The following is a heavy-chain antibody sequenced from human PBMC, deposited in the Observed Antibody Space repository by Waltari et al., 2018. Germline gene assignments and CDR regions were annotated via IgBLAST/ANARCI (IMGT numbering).Heavy chain of an antibody. CDR2: IYSGGST. Sequence: EVQLLESGGGLVQPGGSLRRSCAASGFTFSSYAMSWVRQAPGKGLEWVSVIYSGGSTYYADSGKGRFTISRDNSKNTLYLQMNSLRAEDTAVYYCAKSFRYSSGWYFDYWGQGTLVTVSS. CDR3: AKSFRYSSGWYFDY. J-gene: IGHJ4*02. D-gene: IGHD6-19*01. CDR1: GFTFSSYA. V-gene: IGHV3-23*03.